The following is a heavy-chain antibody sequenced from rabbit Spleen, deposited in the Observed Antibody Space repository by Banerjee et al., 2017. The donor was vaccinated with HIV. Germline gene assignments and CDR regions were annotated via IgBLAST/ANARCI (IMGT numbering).Heavy chain of an antibody. CDR3: AITTMTMVITDL. Sequence: QSLEESGGDLVKPGASLTLTCIASGVSFSGNSYMCWVRQAPGKGLEWIGCIYAGSSGSTYYASWAKGRFTISKTSSTTVTLQMTSLTAADTATYFCAITTMTMVITDLWGQGTLVTVS. J-gene: IGHJ6*01. CDR1: GVSFSGNSY. V-gene: IGHV1S40*01. CDR2: IYAGSSGST. D-gene: IGHD2-1*01.